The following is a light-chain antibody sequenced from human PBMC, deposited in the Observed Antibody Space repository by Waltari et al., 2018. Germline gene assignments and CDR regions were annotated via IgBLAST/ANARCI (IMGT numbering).Light chain of an antibody. Sequence: AIRMTQSPSSFSASTGDRVTITCRASQGISSYLAWYQQNPGKAPKLLIYAASTLQSGVPSRFSGSGSRTDFTLTISCLQSEDFATYYCQQYYSYPLYTFGQGTKLEIK. CDR2: AAS. V-gene: IGKV1-8*01. CDR3: QQYYSYPLYT. J-gene: IGKJ2*01. CDR1: QGISSY.